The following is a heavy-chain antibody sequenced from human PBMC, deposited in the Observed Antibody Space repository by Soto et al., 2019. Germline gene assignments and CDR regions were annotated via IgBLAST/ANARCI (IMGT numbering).Heavy chain of an antibody. J-gene: IGHJ4*02. CDR2: IYHSGST. CDR1: GGSISSGGYS. V-gene: IGHV4-30-2*01. D-gene: IGHD4-4*01. Sequence: QLQLQESGSGLVKPSQTLSLTCAVSGGSISSGGYSWSWIRQPPGKGLEWIGYIYHSGSTYYNPSLKSRVTISVDRSKNQFSLKLSSVTAADTAVYYCARGYSNYMGGGPKYYFDYWGQGTLVTVSS. CDR3: ARGYSNYMGGGPKYYFDY.